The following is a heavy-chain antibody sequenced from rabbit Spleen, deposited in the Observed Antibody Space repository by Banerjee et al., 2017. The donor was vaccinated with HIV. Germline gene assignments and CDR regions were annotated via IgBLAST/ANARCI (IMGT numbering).Heavy chain of an antibody. CDR3: TRDAGTGDYIDVYFSL. D-gene: IGHD8-1*01. CDR2: IYNGDGST. J-gene: IGHJ4*01. V-gene: IGHV1S45*01. CDR1: GFSFSGNSY. Sequence: QEQLEESGGGLVKPEGSLTLTCKASGFSFSGNSYMCWVRQAPGKGLEWIACIYNGDGSTYYASWVNGRFTISKSSSTTVTLQMPSLTAADTATYFCTRDAGTGDYIDVYFSLWGQGTLVTVS.